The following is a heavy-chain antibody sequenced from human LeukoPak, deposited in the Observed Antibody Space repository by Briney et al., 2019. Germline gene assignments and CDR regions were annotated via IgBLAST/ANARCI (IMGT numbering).Heavy chain of an antibody. V-gene: IGHV4-34*01. CDR3: ARGGRGGRSQDFDY. J-gene: IGHJ4*02. CDR1: GGSFSGYY. D-gene: IGHD2-15*01. CDR2: INHSGST. Sequence: SETLSLTCAVYGGSFSGYYWSWIRQPPGKGLEWIGEINHSGSTNYNPSLKSRVSISIDTSKKQFSLKLSSVTAADTAVYYCARGGRGGRSQDFDYWGQGTLVTVSS.